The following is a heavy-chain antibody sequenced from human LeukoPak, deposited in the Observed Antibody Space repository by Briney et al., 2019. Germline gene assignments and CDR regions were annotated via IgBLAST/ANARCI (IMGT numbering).Heavy chain of an antibody. J-gene: IGHJ4*02. CDR3: ARATMVRGAYPFDY. CDR1: GGAFSSYA. V-gene: IGHV1-8*01. D-gene: IGHD3-10*01. CDR2: MNPNSGNT. Sequence: ASVKVSCKASGGAFSSYAINWVRQATGQGLEWMGWMNPNSGNTGYAQKFQGRVTMTRNTSISTAYMELSSLRSEDTAVYYCARATMVRGAYPFDYWGQGTLVTVSS.